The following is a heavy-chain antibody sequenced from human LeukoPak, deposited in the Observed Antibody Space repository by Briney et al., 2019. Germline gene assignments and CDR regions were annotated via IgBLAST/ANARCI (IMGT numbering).Heavy chain of an antibody. CDR3: RIGHYGSN. CDR2: IKGDGSEK. Sequence: GGSLRLSCAVSGITFSRFWMSWIREAPGKGLEWVANIKGDGSEKNYVDSVRGRFTISRDNAKNSVFLQMNSLRAEDTAVYYCRIGHYGSNWGQGTLVTVSS. CDR1: GITFSRFW. V-gene: IGHV3-7*01. D-gene: IGHD2/OR15-2a*01. J-gene: IGHJ4*02.